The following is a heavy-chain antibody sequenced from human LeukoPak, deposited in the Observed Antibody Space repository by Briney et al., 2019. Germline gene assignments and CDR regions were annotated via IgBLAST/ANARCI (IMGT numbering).Heavy chain of an antibody. CDR2: IYTSGTT. CDR1: GASITSGTYY. Sequence: SETLSLTCTVSGASITSGTYYWGWIRQPAGKGLEYIGRIYTSGTTNYNPSVKSRVTILIDTSKNQFSLTLRSVTAADTALYYCARGLGSMLRGGSNWFDPWGQGTLVIVSS. CDR3: ARGLGSMLRGGSNWFDP. J-gene: IGHJ5*02. V-gene: IGHV4-61*02. D-gene: IGHD3-10*01.